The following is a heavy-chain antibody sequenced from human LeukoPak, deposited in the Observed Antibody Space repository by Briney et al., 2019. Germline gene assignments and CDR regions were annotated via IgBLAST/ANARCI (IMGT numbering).Heavy chain of an antibody. CDR2: ISSGSGYI. CDR3: ARVPSGYSSGWYPDH. D-gene: IGHD6-19*01. CDR1: GFTFSTYT. V-gene: IGHV3-21*01. J-gene: IGHJ4*02. Sequence: GGSLRLSCTASGFTFSTYTMNWVRQAPGKGLEWVSSISSGSGYINYADSVKGRFTISRDNAKNSLYLQMNSLRAEDTAVYYCARVPSGYSSGWYPDHWGQGTLVTVSS.